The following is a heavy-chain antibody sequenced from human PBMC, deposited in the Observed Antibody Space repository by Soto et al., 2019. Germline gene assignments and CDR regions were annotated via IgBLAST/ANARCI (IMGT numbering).Heavy chain of an antibody. J-gene: IGHJ6*02. CDR2: IYYSGST. CDR1: GGSISSYY. D-gene: IGHD2-2*02. CDR3: ARDLGSVCSSTSCYTFGYYGMDV. V-gene: IGHV4-59*01. Sequence: SETLSLTCTVSGGSISSYYWSWIRQPPGKGLEWIGYIYYSGSTNYNPSLKSRVTISVDTSKNQFSLKLSSVTAADTAVYYCARDLGSVCSSTSCYTFGYYGMDVWGQGTTVTVSS.